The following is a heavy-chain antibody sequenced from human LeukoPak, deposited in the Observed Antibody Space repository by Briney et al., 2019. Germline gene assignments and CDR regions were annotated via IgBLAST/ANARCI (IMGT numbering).Heavy chain of an antibody. J-gene: IGHJ6*03. CDR2: IKQDGSEK. D-gene: IGHD7-27*01. V-gene: IGHV3-7*01. CDR3: ARELGILDYYYMDV. Sequence: PGGSLRLSCAASGFTFSSYWMSWVRQAPGKGLEWVANIKQDGSEKYYVDSVKGRFTISRDNAKNSLYLQMNSLRAEDTAVYYCARELGILDYYYMDVWGKGTTVTISS. CDR1: GFTFSSYW.